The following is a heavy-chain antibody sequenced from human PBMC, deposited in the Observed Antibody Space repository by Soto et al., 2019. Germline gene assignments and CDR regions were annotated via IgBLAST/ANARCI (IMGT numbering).Heavy chain of an antibody. Sequence: GGSLRLSCAASGFTFSSYGMHWVRQAPGKGLEWVAVISYDGSNKYYADSVKGRFTISRDNSKNTLYLQMNSLRAEDTAVYYCAKEAVLGYYDSSGYYPTFDYWGQGTLVTVSS. D-gene: IGHD3-22*01. V-gene: IGHV3-30*18. J-gene: IGHJ4*02. CDR2: ISYDGSNK. CDR3: AKEAVLGYYDSSGYYPTFDY. CDR1: GFTFSSYG.